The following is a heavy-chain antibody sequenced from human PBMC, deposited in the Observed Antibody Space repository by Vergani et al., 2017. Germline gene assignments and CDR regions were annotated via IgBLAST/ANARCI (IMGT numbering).Heavy chain of an antibody. CDR1: GGSITSSSYY. Sequence: QLHLQESGPGLVKPSETLSLTCTVSGGSITSSSYYWGWIRQPPGKGLEWIGNIYHSGGAYYNPSLKGRVTISVDTSKNQFSLEVTSVTAADTAIYFCALTESFILRYFHCALWGQGTLVTGSS. CDR2: IYHSGGA. V-gene: IGHV4-39*01. CDR3: ALTESFILRYFHCAL. D-gene: IGHD3-9*01. J-gene: IGHJ4*02.